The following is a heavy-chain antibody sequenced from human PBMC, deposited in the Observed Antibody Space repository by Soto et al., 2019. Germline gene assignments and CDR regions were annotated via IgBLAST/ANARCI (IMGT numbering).Heavy chain of an antibody. D-gene: IGHD3-22*01. CDR1: GYTFTSYY. J-gene: IGHJ3*02. CDR2: INPSGGST. V-gene: IGHV1-46*01. Sequence: ASVKVSCKASGYTFTSYYIHWVRQAPGQGLEWMGIINPSGGSTSYAQKFQGRVTMTRDTSTSTVYMELSSLRSEDTAVYYCATSDYYDSSGYYPNIWGQGTMVTVSS. CDR3: ATSDYYDSSGYYPNI.